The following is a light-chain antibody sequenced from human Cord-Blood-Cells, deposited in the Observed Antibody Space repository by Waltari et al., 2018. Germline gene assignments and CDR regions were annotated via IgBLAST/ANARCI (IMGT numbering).Light chain of an antibody. Sequence: AIRITQSPSSLSASTGDRVTITCRASQGISSYLAWYQQKPVKAPKLLIYAASTLQSGVPSRFSGSGSGTDFTLTISCLQSEDFATYYCQQYYSYPPLTFGGGTKVEIK. CDR2: AAS. CDR3: QQYYSYPPLT. V-gene: IGKV1-8*01. J-gene: IGKJ4*01. CDR1: QGISSY.